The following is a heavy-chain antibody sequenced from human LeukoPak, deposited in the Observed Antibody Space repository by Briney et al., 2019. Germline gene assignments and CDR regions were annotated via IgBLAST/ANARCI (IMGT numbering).Heavy chain of an antibody. V-gene: IGHV7-4-1*02. D-gene: IGHD2-15*01. CDR2: INTNTGNP. CDR1: GYTFTSYA. CDR3: ARDGCSGGSCYSFPNWFDP. Sequence: ASVKVSCKASGYTFTSYAMNWVRQAPGQGLEWMGWINTNTGNPTYAQGFTGRFVFSLDTSVSTAYLQISSLKAEDTAVYYCARDGCSGGSCYSFPNWFDPWGQGTLVTVSS. J-gene: IGHJ5*02.